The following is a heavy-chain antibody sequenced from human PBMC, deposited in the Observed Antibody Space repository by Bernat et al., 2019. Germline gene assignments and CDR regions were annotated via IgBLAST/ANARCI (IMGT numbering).Heavy chain of an antibody. CDR2: IQSKADGGTT. CDR1: GFIFSNAW. J-gene: IGHJ3*02. CDR3: THTSAATAKYAGAFDI. Sequence: EVQLVESGGGLVKPGGSLRLSCAASGFIFSNAWMTWVRQAPGKGLELVGRIQSKADGGTTDYAAPVKDRFTISRDDSKNTVYLQMNSLKIEDTAIYYCTHTSAATAKYAGAFDIWGQGTMVTVSS. V-gene: IGHV3-15*01. D-gene: IGHD2-8*01.